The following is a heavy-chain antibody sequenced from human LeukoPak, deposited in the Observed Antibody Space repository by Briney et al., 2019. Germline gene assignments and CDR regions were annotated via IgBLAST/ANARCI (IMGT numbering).Heavy chain of an antibody. Sequence: GGSLRLSCAASGFTFSSYWMSWVRQAPGKGLEWISYISSSGTTIYYADSVQGRFIISRDNARNSLYLQMNSLRAEDTAVYYCARVGYSDFWSGYYWDYWGQGTLATVSS. CDR1: GFTFSSYW. D-gene: IGHD3-3*01. V-gene: IGHV3-48*01. J-gene: IGHJ4*02. CDR3: ARVGYSDFWSGYYWDY. CDR2: ISSSGTTI.